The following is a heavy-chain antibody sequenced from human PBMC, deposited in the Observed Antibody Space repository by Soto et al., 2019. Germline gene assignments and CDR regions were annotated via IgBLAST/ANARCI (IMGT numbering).Heavy chain of an antibody. CDR3: ARVRRYCSGGSCYPFNGACAI. V-gene: IGHV1-18*01. Sequence: ASLKVSCKASGYTFTSYGISWVRQAPGQGLEWMGWISAYNCNTNYAQKLQGRVTMTTDTSTSTAYMWRRCLCSDDTAVYYCARVRRYCSGGSCYPFNGACAIWGQGIIVTV. J-gene: IGHJ3*02. CDR1: GYTFTSYG. D-gene: IGHD2-15*01. CDR2: ISAYNCNT.